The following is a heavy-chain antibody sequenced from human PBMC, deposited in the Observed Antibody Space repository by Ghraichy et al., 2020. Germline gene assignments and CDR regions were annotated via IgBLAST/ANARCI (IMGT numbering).Heavy chain of an antibody. CDR3: ARGRKSGCSGGSCYPGHYYGMDV. Sequence: SETLSLTCAVSGVSISSTYWWSWVRQPPGKGLEWIGEINHSGSTNYNPSLKSRVTISVDTPKNQFSLKLSSVTAADTAVYYWARGRKSGCSGGSCYPGHYYGMDVWGQGTTVTVS. V-gene: IGHV4-4*02. CDR1: GVSISSTYW. J-gene: IGHJ6*02. D-gene: IGHD2-15*01. CDR2: INHSGST.